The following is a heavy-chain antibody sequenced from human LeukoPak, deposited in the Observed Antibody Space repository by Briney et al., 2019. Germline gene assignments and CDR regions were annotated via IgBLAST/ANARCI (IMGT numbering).Heavy chain of an antibody. Sequence: GASVKASCKASGYTFTSYDMHWVRQAPGQGLEWMGIINPSGGSTSYAQKFQGRVTMTRDTSTSTVYMELSSLRSEDTAVYYCARESATLPDYYDSSGPGDYWGQGTLVTVSS. D-gene: IGHD3-22*01. CDR1: GYTFTSYD. J-gene: IGHJ4*02. CDR2: INPSGGST. V-gene: IGHV1-46*01. CDR3: ARESATLPDYYDSSGPGDY.